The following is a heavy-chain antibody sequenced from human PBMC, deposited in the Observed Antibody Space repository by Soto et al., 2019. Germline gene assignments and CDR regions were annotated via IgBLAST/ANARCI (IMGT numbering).Heavy chain of an antibody. CDR1: GFTFSTYG. CDR3: VSGYPYHIDD. J-gene: IGHJ4*02. Sequence: GSLRLSCAASGFTFSTYGMYWVRQAPGKGLELVALIWSDGTNEDYADSVKDRFTISRDNSKNTLYLQMNSLRAEGTAVYYCVSGYPYHIDDWGQGILVTVSS. V-gene: IGHV3-33*01. CDR2: IWSDGTNE. D-gene: IGHD2-2*01.